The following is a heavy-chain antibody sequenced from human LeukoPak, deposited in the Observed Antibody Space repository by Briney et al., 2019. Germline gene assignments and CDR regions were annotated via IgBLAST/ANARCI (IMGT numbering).Heavy chain of an antibody. D-gene: IGHD3-22*01. J-gene: IGHJ4*02. V-gene: IGHV4-30-2*05. Sequence: SETLSLTCTVSGGSISTNGYYWSWIRQPPGKGLEWIGYIYYSGDTYYNPSLKSRVTISIDTSTNQFSLKLRSVTAADTAVYYCAGKYYYDTSGYFYVDYWGQGTLVTVSS. CDR2: IYYSGDT. CDR3: AGKYYYDTSGYFYVDY. CDR1: GGSISTNGYY.